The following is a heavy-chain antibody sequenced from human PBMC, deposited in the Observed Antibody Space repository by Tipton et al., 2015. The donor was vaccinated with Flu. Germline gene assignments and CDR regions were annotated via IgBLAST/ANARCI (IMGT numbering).Heavy chain of an antibody. D-gene: IGHD3-10*01. J-gene: IGHJ3*02. CDR2: IYYRGST. Sequence: TLSLTCTVSGGSISSYYWSWIRQPPGKGLEWIGYIYYRGSTNYNPSLKSRVTISVDTSKNQFSLKLSSVTAADTAVYYCARDYYGSGYDAFDIWGQGTMVTVSS. CDR1: GGSISSYY. CDR3: ARDYYGSGYDAFDI. V-gene: IGHV4-59*01.